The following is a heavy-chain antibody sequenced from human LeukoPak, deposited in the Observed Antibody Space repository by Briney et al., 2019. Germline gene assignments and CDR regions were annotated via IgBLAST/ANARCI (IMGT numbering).Heavy chain of an antibody. J-gene: IGHJ3*02. CDR3: ARRGTPGMAFDI. D-gene: IGHD3-10*01. Sequence: PSETLSLTCTVSGGSISSYYWSWIRQPPGKGLEWIGYIYYSGSTNYNPSLKSRVTISVDTSKNQFSLKLSSVTAADTAVYYCARRGTPGMAFDIWGQGTMVTVSS. CDR2: IYYSGST. V-gene: IGHV4-59*08. CDR1: GGSISSYY.